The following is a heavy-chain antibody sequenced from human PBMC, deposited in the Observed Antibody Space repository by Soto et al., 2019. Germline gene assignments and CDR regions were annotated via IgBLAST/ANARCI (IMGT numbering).Heavy chain of an antibody. CDR1: GFSLTTRGVG. CDR2: LYWDDDK. J-gene: IGHJ4*02. D-gene: IGHD3-3*01. V-gene: IGHV2-5*02. Sequence: QITLKESGPTVVKPTETLTLTCTFSGFSLTTRGVGVGWVRQSPGKAPEWLALLYWDDDKRYSTSLKSRLTITKDTSKTQVVLTMANVDPADTATYYCAHRVLRTVFGLVTTTAIYFDFWGQGTPVVVSS. CDR3: AHRVLRTVFGLVTTTAIYFDF.